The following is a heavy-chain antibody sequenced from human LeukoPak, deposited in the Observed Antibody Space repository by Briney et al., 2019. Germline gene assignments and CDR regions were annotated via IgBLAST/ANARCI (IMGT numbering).Heavy chain of an antibody. CDR2: ISAYNGNT. CDR1: GYTFTSYG. J-gene: IGHJ6*03. V-gene: IGHV1-18*01. Sequence: ASVKVSCKASGYTFTSYGISWVRQAPGQGLEWMGWISAYNGNTNYAQKLQGRVTMTTDTSTSTAYMELRSLRSDDTAVYYCARGVTRTSPMTGDLYYYMDVWGKGTTVTVSS. D-gene: IGHD1-7*01. CDR3: ARGVTRTSPMTGDLYYYMDV.